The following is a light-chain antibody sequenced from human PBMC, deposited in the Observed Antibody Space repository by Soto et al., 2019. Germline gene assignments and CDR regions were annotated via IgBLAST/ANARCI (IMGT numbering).Light chain of an antibody. J-gene: IGKJ3*01. CDR2: AAS. V-gene: IGKV1-8*01. CDR3: QQYYSYLPFT. CDR1: HGISSY. Sequence: AIRMTHSPSSLAAPPGDRVSITCRASHGISSYLAWYQQKPGKAPKLLIYAASTLQSGVPSRFSGSGSGTDFTLTISCLQSEDFATYYCQQYYSYLPFTFGPGTKVDI.